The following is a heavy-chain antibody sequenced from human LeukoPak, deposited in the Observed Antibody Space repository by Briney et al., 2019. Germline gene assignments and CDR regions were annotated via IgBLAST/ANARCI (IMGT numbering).Heavy chain of an antibody. CDR2: MNPNSGNT. D-gene: IGHD3-22*01. CDR3: AREGSSGYYLIYYGMDV. CDR1: GYTFTSYD. Sequence: AASVKVSCTASGYTFTSYDINWVRQATGQGLEWMGWMNPNSGNTGYAQKFQGRVTMTRNTSISTAYMELSSLRSEDTAVYYCAREGSSGYYLIYYGMDVWGQGTTVTVSS. J-gene: IGHJ6*02. V-gene: IGHV1-8*01.